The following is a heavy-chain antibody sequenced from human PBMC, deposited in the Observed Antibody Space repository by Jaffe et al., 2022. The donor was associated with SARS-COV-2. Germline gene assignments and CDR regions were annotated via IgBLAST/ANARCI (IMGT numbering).Heavy chain of an antibody. CDR2: IYYSGST. CDR3: ARLSCTNGVCYIGGDY. V-gene: IGHV4-39*01. CDR1: GGSISSSSYY. J-gene: IGHJ4*02. Sequence: QLQLQESGPGLVKPSETLSLTCTVSGGSISSSSYYWGWIRQPPGKGLEWIGSIYYSGSTYYNPSLKSRVTISVDTSKNQFSLKLSSVTAADTAVYYCARLSCTNGVCYIGGDYWGQGTLVTVSS. D-gene: IGHD2-8*01.